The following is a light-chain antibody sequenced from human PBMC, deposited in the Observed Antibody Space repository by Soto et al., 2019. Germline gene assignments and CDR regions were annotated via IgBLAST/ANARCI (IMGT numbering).Light chain of an antibody. V-gene: IGKV3-15*01. CDR2: GAS. J-gene: IGKJ2*01. CDR1: QSVSRN. Sequence: EIVMMQSPATLSVSPGERATLSCRTSQSVSRNLAWYQQKPGQAPRLLIYGASTRATGVPARFMGSGSGTEFTLTLSSLQSEDFAVYYCQQYNDWPPEYTFGQGTKVEIK. CDR3: QQYNDWPPEYT.